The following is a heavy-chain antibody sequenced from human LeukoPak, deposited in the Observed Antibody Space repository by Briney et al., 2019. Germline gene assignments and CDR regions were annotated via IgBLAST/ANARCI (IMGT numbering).Heavy chain of an antibody. CDR1: GGSISSSTYY. CDR3: AREDRIAAAGTGFDY. J-gene: IGHJ4*02. D-gene: IGHD6-13*01. CDR2: IYYSGST. V-gene: IGHV4-61*01. Sequence: PSETLSLTCTVSGGSISSSTYYWSWIRQPPGKGLEWIGYIYYSGSTNYNPSLKSRVTISVDTSKNQFSLKLSSVTAADTAVYYCAREDRIAAAGTGFDYWGQGTLVTVSS.